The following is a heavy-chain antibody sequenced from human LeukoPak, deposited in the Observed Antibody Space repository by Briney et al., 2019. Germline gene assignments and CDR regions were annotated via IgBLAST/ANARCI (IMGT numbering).Heavy chain of an antibody. CDR1: GGSVSSDAYY. CDR3: ARHHLGGSAWFDP. Sequence: SETLSLTCTVSGGSVSSDAYYWGWIRQPPGKGLEWIGSISYTGSTYYNPSLKSRVTISVDTSKNQFSLKLTSVTAADTAVYHCARHHLGGSAWFDPWGQGTLVTVSS. CDR2: ISYTGST. D-gene: IGHD3-16*01. J-gene: IGHJ5*02. V-gene: IGHV4-39*01.